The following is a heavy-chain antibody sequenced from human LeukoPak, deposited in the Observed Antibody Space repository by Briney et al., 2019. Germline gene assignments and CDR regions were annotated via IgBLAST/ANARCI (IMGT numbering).Heavy chain of an antibody. CDR3: ARTRGPLLPEH. J-gene: IGHJ1*01. V-gene: IGHV3-11*04. CDR2: ISGSGQII. CDR1: GFTFSDSY. Sequence: GGSLRLSCAASGFTFSDSYMSWIRQSPGKGLEWVSHISGSGQIIYYADSMKGRFTISRDNAKNSLYLQMNSLRAEDTAVYYCARTRGPLLPEHWGQGTLVTVSP. D-gene: IGHD3-22*01.